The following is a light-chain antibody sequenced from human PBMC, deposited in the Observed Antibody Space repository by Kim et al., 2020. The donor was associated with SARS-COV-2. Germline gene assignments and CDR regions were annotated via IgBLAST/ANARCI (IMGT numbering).Light chain of an antibody. CDR1: QSVSRY. CDR3: QQRSDWRLT. V-gene: IGKV3-11*01. Sequence: WSPGESATLSCRASQSVSRYLGWYQQKPGQAPRLLIYDASNRATGTPARFSGSGSGTDFTLTISNLEPEDFAVYYCQQRSDWRLTFGGGTKVDIK. J-gene: IGKJ4*01. CDR2: DAS.